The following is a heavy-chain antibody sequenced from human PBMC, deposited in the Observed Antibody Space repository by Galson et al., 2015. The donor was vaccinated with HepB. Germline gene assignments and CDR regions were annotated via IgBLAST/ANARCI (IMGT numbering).Heavy chain of an antibody. Sequence: SETLSLTCTVSGGSISSSSYYWGWIRQPPGKGLEWIGSIYYSGSTYYNPSLKSRVTISVDTSKNQFSLKLSSVTAADTAVYYCARNKFKITMVRGVPLQGNWFDPWGQGTLVTVSS. J-gene: IGHJ5*02. D-gene: IGHD3-10*01. V-gene: IGHV4-39*01. CDR2: IYYSGST. CDR1: GGSISSSSYY. CDR3: ARNKFKITMVRGVPLQGNWFDP.